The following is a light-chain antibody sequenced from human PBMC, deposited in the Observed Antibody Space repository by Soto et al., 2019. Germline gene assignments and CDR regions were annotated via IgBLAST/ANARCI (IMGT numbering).Light chain of an antibody. V-gene: IGKV3-20*01. CDR1: QSLTSNY. Sequence: EIVLTQSPCTLALSPGERATLSCRASQSLTSNYLAWHQQRPGQAPRLLMYGASTRATGIPDRFSGYGSGTDFTLTISRLEPEDFAVYYCQQYSSLPWTFGQGTKVDIK. CDR2: GAS. CDR3: QQYSSLPWT. J-gene: IGKJ1*01.